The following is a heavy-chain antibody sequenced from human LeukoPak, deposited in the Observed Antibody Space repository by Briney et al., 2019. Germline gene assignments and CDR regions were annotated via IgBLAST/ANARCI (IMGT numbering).Heavy chain of an antibody. CDR3: AKDRSSSSWYGAFDI. CDR1: GFTFSSYG. J-gene: IGHJ3*02. CDR2: ISYDGSNK. Sequence: GDSLRLSCAASGFTFSSYGMHWVRQAPGKGLEWVAVISYDGSNKYYADSVKGRFTISRDNSKNTLYLQMNSLRAEDTAVYYCAKDRSSSSWYGAFDIWGQGTMVTVSS. D-gene: IGHD6-13*01. V-gene: IGHV3-30*18.